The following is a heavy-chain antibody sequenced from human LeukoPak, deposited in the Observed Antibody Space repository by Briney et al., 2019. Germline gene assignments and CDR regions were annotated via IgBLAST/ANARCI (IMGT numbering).Heavy chain of an antibody. CDR1: GFTFSNYA. J-gene: IGHJ4*02. CDR3: VSPSYGSGSYELDY. D-gene: IGHD3-10*01. CDR2: ISSNGGST. V-gene: IGHV3-64D*06. Sequence: GGSLRLSCSASGFTFSNYAMHWVRQAPGKGLEYVSSISSNGGSTYYADTVKGRFTISRDNSKNTLYLQMSSLRAEDTAVYYCVSPSYGSGSYELDYWGQGTLVTVSS.